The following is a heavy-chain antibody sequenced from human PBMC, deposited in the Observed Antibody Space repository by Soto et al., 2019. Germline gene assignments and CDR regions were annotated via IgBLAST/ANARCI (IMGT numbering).Heavy chain of an antibody. D-gene: IGHD3-3*01. CDR2: IYHSVST. CDR1: GYSINSDDY. J-gene: IGHJ4*02. CDR3: ARRDFWSGYSFDY. Sequence: SETLSLTCTVSGYSINSDDYWGWIRQPPGKGLEWIASIYHSVSTFCNPSLRSRVTISIDTSKNQFSLRLTAVTAADTAMYYCARRDFWSGYSFDYWGQGTLVTVSS. V-gene: IGHV4-38-2*02.